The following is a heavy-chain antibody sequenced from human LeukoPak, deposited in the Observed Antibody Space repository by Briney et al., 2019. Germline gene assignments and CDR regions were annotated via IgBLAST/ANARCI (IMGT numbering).Heavy chain of an antibody. J-gene: IGHJ4*02. D-gene: IGHD6-19*01. CDR3: ARDKYSSGFFDY. CDR1: GFTVSSNY. CDR2: IYSGGST. V-gene: IGHV3-66*01. Sequence: GGSLRLSCAASGFTVSSNYMSWVRQAPGKGLEWVSVIYSGGSTYYADSMKGRFTISRDNSKNTLYLQMNSLRAEDTAVYYCARDKYSSGFFDYWGQGTLVTVSS.